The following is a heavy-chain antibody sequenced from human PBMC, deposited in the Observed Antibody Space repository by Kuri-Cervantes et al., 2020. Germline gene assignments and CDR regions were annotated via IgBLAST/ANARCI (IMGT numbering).Heavy chain of an antibody. J-gene: IGHJ6*02. Sequence: GGSLRLSCAASGFTFSSYDMHWVRQAPGKGLEWVSLISWDGGSTYYADSVKGRFTISRDNSKNSLYLQMNSLRAEDTALYYCAKDIGTEYSSGGTYGMDVWGQGTTVTVSS. CDR1: GFTFSSYD. CDR2: ISWDGGST. CDR3: AKDIGTEYSSGGTYGMDV. D-gene: IGHD6-19*01. V-gene: IGHV3-43D*03.